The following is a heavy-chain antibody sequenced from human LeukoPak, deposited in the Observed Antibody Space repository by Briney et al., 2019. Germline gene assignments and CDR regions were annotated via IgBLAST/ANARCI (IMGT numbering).Heavy chain of an antibody. Sequence: QPGRSLRLSCVASGFTLRNYGMHWVRQAPGKGLEWVAVISYDGSNKYYADSVKGRFTISRENSKNTLYLQMNSLRAEDTAVYYCAKLVRSGIAAPGPDYWGQGTLVTVSS. CDR2: ISYDGSNK. J-gene: IGHJ4*02. CDR1: GFTLRNYG. CDR3: AKLVRSGIAAPGPDY. D-gene: IGHD6-13*01. V-gene: IGHV3-30*18.